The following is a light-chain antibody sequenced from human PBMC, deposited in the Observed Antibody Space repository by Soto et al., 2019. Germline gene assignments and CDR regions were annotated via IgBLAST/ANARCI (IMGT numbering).Light chain of an antibody. CDR1: SSKIGRSY. V-gene: IGLV1-47*01. Sequence: QSVLTQPPSASGTPGQWVSISCSGSSSKIGRSYIYWYQKFPGTAPKLLIYRNDQRPSGVPDRVSGSKSGTSASLAISGLRSEDEADYYCATWDDSLEVVFGGGTKLTVL. CDR3: ATWDDSLEVV. CDR2: RND. J-gene: IGLJ2*01.